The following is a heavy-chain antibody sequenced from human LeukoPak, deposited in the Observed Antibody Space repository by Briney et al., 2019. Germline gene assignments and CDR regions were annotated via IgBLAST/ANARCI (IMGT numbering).Heavy chain of an antibody. CDR3: VRDMGRESIFDY. Sequence: GGTLRLSCVGSGFTFSNYSFNWVRQAPGKGLEWVSSISKGSGYIYQTDSVKGRFTISRDNAKNSLFLEMNSLRVEDTAVYYCVRDMGRESIFDYWGQGTLVTVSS. J-gene: IGHJ4*02. CDR1: GFTFSNYS. D-gene: IGHD3-10*01. V-gene: IGHV3-21*01. CDR2: ISKGSGYI.